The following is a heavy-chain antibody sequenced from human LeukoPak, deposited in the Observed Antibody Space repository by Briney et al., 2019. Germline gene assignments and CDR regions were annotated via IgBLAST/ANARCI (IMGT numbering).Heavy chain of an antibody. CDR3: ARVKSGDYYDSSGYYLHYYMDV. V-gene: IGHV3-48*04. CDR1: GFTFNNYN. CDR2: ISSSGSTI. D-gene: IGHD3-22*01. J-gene: IGHJ6*03. Sequence: GGSLRLSCAASGFTFNNYNMNWVRQAPGKGLEWVSYISSSGSTIYYADSVKGRFTISRDNAKNSLYLQMNSLRAEDTAVYYCARVKSGDYYDSSGYYLHYYMDVWGKGTTVTVSS.